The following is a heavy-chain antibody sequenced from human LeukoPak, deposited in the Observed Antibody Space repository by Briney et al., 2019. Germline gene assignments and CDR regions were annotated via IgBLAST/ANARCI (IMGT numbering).Heavy chain of an antibody. CDR1: GFTFSVYG. CDR3: AGGVYGYNAFDY. Sequence: GGSLRLSCAASGFTFSVYGMSWVRQAPGKGLEWVSHISSGRSVMNYADSVKGRFTISRDNDKNSVYLQMNSPRDEDTAVYYCAGGVYGYNAFDYWGQGTLVSVSS. CDR2: ISSGRSVM. D-gene: IGHD5/OR15-5a*01. J-gene: IGHJ4*02. V-gene: IGHV3-48*02.